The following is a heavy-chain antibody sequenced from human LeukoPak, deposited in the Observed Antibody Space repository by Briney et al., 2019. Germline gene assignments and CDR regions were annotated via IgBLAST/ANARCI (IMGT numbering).Heavy chain of an antibody. CDR3: ARFRDYYYYGMDV. J-gene: IGHJ6*02. Sequence: SETLSLTCTVSGGSISRYYWSWIRQPPGKGLEWVGYIYSSGTTKYNPSLKSRATISIDTSKSQLSLSLSSVTAADTAVYYCARFRDYYYYGMDVWGQGTTVTVSS. CDR2: IYSSGTT. V-gene: IGHV4-4*09. CDR1: GGSISRYY.